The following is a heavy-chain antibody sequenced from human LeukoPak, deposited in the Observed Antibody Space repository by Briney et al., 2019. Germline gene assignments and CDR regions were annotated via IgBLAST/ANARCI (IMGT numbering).Heavy chain of an antibody. J-gene: IGHJ4*02. D-gene: IGHD3-22*01. V-gene: IGHV3-11*01. Sequence: PGGSLRLSCAASGFTFSDYYMSWIRQASGKGLEWVSYVTSSGNTISYADSVRGRFTISRDNAKNSLYLQMNSLRTEDTAVYYCARERNYYDSSGYVGYWGQGTLVTVSS. CDR2: VTSSGNTI. CDR3: ARERNYYDSSGYVGY. CDR1: GFTFSDYY.